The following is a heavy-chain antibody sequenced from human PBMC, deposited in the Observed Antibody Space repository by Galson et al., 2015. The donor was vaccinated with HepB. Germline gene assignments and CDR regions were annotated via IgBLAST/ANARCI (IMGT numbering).Heavy chain of an antibody. V-gene: IGHV1-18*01. J-gene: IGHJ5*02. CDR2: ISGYNGET. Sequence: SVKVSCKASGYTFTRYGISWVRQAPGQGLEWMGWISGYNGETKYAQKLQGRVTMTTDTSTSTAYMALRSLRSDDTAVYYCARGALVVVVNGTLDNWFAPWGQGTLVTVSS. D-gene: IGHD2-15*01. CDR3: ARGALVVVVNGTLDNWFAP. CDR1: GYTFTRYG.